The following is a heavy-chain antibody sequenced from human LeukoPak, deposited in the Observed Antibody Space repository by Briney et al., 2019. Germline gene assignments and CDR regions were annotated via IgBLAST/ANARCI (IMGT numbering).Heavy chain of an antibody. CDR2: ISPGGGTT. Sequence: GGSLRLSCAVSGFAFGSEAMSWVRQSPARGLEWVASISPGGGTTYYADSVKGRFTISRDNAKNSLYLQMNSLRAEDTAVYYCASSRPDYYDSSGYTHPRIWGQGTMVTVSS. CDR3: ASSRPDYYDSSGYTHPRI. D-gene: IGHD3-22*01. V-gene: IGHV3-23*01. CDR1: GFAFGSEA. J-gene: IGHJ3*02.